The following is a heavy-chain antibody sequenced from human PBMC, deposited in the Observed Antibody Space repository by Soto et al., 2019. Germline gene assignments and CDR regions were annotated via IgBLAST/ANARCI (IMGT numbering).Heavy chain of an antibody. Sequence: VASVKVSCKASGGTFSSYSISWVRQAPGQGLEWMGGIIPIFGTANYAQKFQGRVTITADESTSTAYMELSSLRSEDTAVYYCAREDRNWGRLDYWGQGTLVSVSS. V-gene: IGHV1-69*13. CDR3: AREDRNWGRLDY. CDR1: GGTFSSYS. D-gene: IGHD3-16*01. CDR2: IIPIFGTA. J-gene: IGHJ4*02.